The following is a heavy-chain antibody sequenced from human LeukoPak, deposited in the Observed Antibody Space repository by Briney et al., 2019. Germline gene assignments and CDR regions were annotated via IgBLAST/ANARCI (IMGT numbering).Heavy chain of an antibody. CDR1: GFSFSTYS. J-gene: IGHJ4*02. D-gene: IGHD5-12*01. Sequence: GGSLRLSCAASGFSFSTYSMSWVRQAPGKGLEWVSSISTSGGKTYYPDSVKGRFTISRDNSKNTMYLQMNSLRAEDTAIYYCVKDRPTWPIDYWGQGTLVIVSP. CDR2: ISTSGGKT. V-gene: IGHV3-23*01. CDR3: VKDRPTWPIDY.